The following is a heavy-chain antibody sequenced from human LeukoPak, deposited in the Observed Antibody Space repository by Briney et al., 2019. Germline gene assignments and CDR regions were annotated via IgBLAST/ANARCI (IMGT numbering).Heavy chain of an antibody. CDR1: GFTFTSSA. CDR2: IVVGSGNT. CDR3: AAARYYDFWSGNYYLDY. V-gene: IGHV1-58*01. J-gene: IGHJ4*02. Sequence: SVKVSCKASGFTFTSSAVQWVRQARGQRLEWIGWIVVGSGNTNYAQKFQERVTITRDMSTSTAYMELSSLRSEDTPVYYCAAARYYDFWSGNYYLDYWGQGTLVTVSS. D-gene: IGHD3-3*01.